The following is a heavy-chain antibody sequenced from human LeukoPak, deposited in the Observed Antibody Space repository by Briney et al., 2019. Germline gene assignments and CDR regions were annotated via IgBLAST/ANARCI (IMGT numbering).Heavy chain of an antibody. CDR1: GGSIRSGSYH. Sequence: SETLSLTCTVSGGSIRSGSYHRSWIRQSAGKGLEWIGRIYTNGSTNYNPSLKSRVTISVDTSKNQFSLKLSSVTAADTAVYYCARNIAVAGRGDYMDVWGKGTTVTISS. J-gene: IGHJ6*03. CDR3: ARNIAVAGRGDYMDV. CDR2: IYTNGST. D-gene: IGHD6-19*01. V-gene: IGHV4-61*02.